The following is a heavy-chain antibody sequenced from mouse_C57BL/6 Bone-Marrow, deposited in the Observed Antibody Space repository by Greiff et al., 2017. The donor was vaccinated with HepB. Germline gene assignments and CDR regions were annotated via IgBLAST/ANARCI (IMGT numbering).Heavy chain of an antibody. J-gene: IGHJ3*01. Sequence: VQLQESGAELVRPGASVTLSCKASGYTFTDYEMHWVKQTPVHGLEWIGAIDPETGGTAYNQKFKGKAILTADKSSSTAYMELRSLTSEDSAVYYCTRRGFAYWGQGTLDTVSA. CDR2: IDPETGGT. V-gene: IGHV1-15*01. CDR1: GYTFTDYE. CDR3: TRRGFAY.